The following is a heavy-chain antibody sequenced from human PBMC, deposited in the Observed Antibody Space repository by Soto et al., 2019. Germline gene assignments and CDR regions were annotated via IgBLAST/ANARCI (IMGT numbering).Heavy chain of an antibody. CDR3: ARGCSSTSCYTQIDY. V-gene: IGHV1-18*04. D-gene: IGHD2-2*02. J-gene: IGHJ4*02. CDR1: GYTFTSHG. Sequence: ASVKVSCKASGYTFTSHGISWVRQAPGQGLEWMGWISAYNGNTNYAQKLQGRVTMTTDTSTSTAYMELRSLRSDDTAVYYCARGCSSTSCYTQIDYWGQGTLVTVSS. CDR2: ISAYNGNT.